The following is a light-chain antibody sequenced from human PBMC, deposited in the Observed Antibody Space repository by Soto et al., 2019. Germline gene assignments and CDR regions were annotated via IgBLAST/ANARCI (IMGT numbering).Light chain of an antibody. CDR1: SSDVGSYNL. Sequence: QSVLTQPASVSGSPGQSITISCTGTSSDVGSYNLVSWYQQHPGKAPKLMIYEVSKRPSGVSNRFSGSKSGNTASLTISGLQAEDEADYYCCSYAGSSTGYVFGTGTKVNVL. CDR3: CSYAGSSTGYV. J-gene: IGLJ1*01. V-gene: IGLV2-23*02. CDR2: EVS.